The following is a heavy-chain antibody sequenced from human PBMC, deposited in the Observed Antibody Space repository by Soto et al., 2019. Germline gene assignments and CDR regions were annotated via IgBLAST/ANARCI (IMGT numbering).Heavy chain of an antibody. J-gene: IGHJ6*02. CDR3: AREARGQLDV. Sequence: EVQLVESGGGLVQPGGSLRLSCAASGFTFSSYDMHWVRQATGKGLEWVSAIGTAGDTYYPGSVKGRFTIARENAKNSWYLQMNSLRAGDTAVYYCAREARGQLDVWGQGTTVTVSS. CDR1: GFTFSSYD. V-gene: IGHV3-13*04. CDR2: IGTAGDT. D-gene: IGHD5-18*01.